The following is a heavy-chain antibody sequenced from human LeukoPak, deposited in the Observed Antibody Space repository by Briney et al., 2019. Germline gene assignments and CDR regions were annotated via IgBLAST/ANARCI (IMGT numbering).Heavy chain of an antibody. CDR2: IYTSGGT. J-gene: IGHJ6*03. CDR1: GGSISSGSYY. D-gene: IGHD5-12*01. V-gene: IGHV4-61*02. CDR3: ASGYSGYDYSQSWGYYYYYMDV. Sequence: SETLSLTCTVSGGSISSGSYYWRWIRQPAGKGLEWIGRIYTSGGTNYNPSLKSRVTISVDTSKNQFSLKLSSVTAADTAVYYCASGYSGYDYSQSWGYYYYYMDVWGKGTTVTVSS.